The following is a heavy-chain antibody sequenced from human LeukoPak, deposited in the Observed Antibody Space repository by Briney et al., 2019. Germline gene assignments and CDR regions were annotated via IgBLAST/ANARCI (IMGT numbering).Heavy chain of an antibody. V-gene: IGHV3-30*18. CDR1: GFTFSSYG. J-gene: IGHJ4*02. D-gene: IGHD6-19*01. CDR2: ISYDGSNK. Sequence: GGSLRLSCAAPGFTFSSYGMHWVRQAPGKGLEWVAVISYDGSNKYYADSVKGRFTISRDNSKNTLYLQMNSLRAEDTAVYYRAKAGYSSEEDYFDYWGQGTLVTVSS. CDR3: AKAGYSSEEDYFDY.